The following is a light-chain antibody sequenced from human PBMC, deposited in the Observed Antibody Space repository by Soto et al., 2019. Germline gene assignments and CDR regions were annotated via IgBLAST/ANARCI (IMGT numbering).Light chain of an antibody. CDR3: QQCGSSGT. J-gene: IGKJ1*01. CDR1: QRVRSN. Sequence: EIVMTQSPATLSVSPGERATLSCRASQRVRSNLAWYQQKPGQAPRLLIYGASPRATGVPVRFSGSGSGTEFTLTLSSLQSEDFAVYYCQQCGSSGTFGQGTKVDIK. CDR2: GAS. V-gene: IGKV3-15*01.